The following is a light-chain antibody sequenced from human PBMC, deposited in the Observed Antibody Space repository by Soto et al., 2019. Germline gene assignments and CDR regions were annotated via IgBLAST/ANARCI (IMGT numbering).Light chain of an antibody. Sequence: DLQMTQSPSSLSASVGDRVTITCQASQDINNYLNWYQHKPGKAPQLLIYAASTLETGVPSRFSGSGSGTDFTFTISSLQPEDFATYYCQQYDNMPLTFGPGTKVDIK. J-gene: IGKJ3*01. V-gene: IGKV1-33*01. CDR1: QDINNY. CDR3: QQYDNMPLT. CDR2: AAS.